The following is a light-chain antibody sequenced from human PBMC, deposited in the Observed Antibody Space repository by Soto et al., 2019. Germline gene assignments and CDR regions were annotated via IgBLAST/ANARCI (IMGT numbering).Light chain of an antibody. V-gene: IGKV3-20*01. Sequence: DIVFAQAPGTLSLSPGERAPPSCRASQSVSSSYLAWYQQKPGQAPRLLIYGASNRATGIPDRFSGSGSGTDFTLTISRLEPEDFAVYYCQQYDNSPLTFGGGTKVDIK. J-gene: IGKJ4*01. CDR2: GAS. CDR1: QSVSSSY. CDR3: QQYDNSPLT.